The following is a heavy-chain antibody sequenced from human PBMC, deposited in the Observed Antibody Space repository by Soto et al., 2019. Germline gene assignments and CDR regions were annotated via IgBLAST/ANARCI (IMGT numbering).Heavy chain of an antibody. D-gene: IGHD3-10*01. CDR1: GFTCDDYA. V-gene: IGHV3-9*01. CDR2: ISWNSGSI. Sequence: GGSLRLSCAASGFTCDDYAMHWVRQAPGKGLEWVSGISWNSGSIGYADSVKGRFTISRDNAKNSLYLQMNSLRAEDTALYYCAKDIAGGYYYGMDVWGQGTTVTV. CDR3: AKDIAGGYYYGMDV. J-gene: IGHJ6*02.